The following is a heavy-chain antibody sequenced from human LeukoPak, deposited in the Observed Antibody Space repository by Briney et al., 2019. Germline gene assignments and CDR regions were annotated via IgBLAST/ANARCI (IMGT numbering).Heavy chain of an antibody. CDR2: ISYDGSNK. D-gene: IGHD2-21*02. J-gene: IGHJ4*02. CDR1: GFTFSSYG. CDR3: AKTGSPVVVVVTAIGY. Sequence: GRSLRLSCAASGFTFSSYGMHWVRQAPGKGLEWVAVISYDGSNKYYADSVKGRFTISRDNSKNTLYLQMNSLRAEDTAVYYCAKTGSPVVVVVTAIGYWGQGTLVTVSS. V-gene: IGHV3-30*18.